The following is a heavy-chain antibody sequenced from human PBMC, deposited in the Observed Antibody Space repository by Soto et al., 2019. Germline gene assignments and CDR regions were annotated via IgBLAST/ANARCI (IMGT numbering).Heavy chain of an antibody. CDR3: ARDQSPSSGWPVMDV. J-gene: IGHJ6*02. CDR1: GYTFTDYY. CDR2: INPNSGGT. D-gene: IGHD6-19*01. Sequence: QVQLVQSGAEVKKPGASVKVSCEASGYTFTDYYMHWVRQAPGQGLEWMGWINPNSGGTKYAQKYQGRVTTTRDTSIRTAYMETNRLRSDDTAVYYCARDQSPSSGWPVMDVWGQGTTVTVSS. V-gene: IGHV1-2*02.